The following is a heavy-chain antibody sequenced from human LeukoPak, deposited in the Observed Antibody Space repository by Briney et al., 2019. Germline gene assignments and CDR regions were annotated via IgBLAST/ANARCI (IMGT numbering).Heavy chain of an antibody. J-gene: IGHJ4*02. D-gene: IGHD3-22*01. V-gene: IGHV5-51*01. Sequence: GAALQISFKGSGYRFTSYWIGWVRQMPGKGVGWMGIIYPGDCDTRYSPSFQGQVTISADKSISTAYLQWSSLKASDTAMYYCARGPNYYDSSAKTRGFLDYWGQGTLVTVSS. CDR2: IYPGDCDT. CDR1: GYRFTSYW. CDR3: ARGPNYYDSSAKTRGFLDY.